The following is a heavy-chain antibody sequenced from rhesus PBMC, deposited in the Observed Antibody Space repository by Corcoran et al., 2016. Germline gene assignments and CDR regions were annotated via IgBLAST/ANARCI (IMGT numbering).Heavy chain of an antibody. J-gene: IGHJ4*01. CDR2: IYWNDSK. CDR3: ARVDSGYYASIDY. D-gene: IGHD3-28*01. V-gene: IGHV2-95*01. CDR1: GFSISTSGTG. Sequence: QVTLKESGPALVKPTQTLTLTCTFSGFSISTSGTGFGWIRQPPGKALACLASIYWNDSKYYSTSLKSRRTITKDTSKNQVVLTMTNMDPVDTATYYCARVDSGYYASIDYWGQGVLVTVSS.